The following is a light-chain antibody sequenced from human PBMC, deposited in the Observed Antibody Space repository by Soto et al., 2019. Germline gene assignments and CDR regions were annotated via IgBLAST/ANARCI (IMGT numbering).Light chain of an antibody. CDR2: ATS. CDR1: QRVSNN. V-gene: IGKV3-15*01. CDR3: QQYDNWPPP. J-gene: IGKJ5*01. Sequence: EIVMTQSPATLSVSPGERATLSCRASQRVSNNLAWYQQRPGRSPRLLIYATSTRATGIPARFSGSGSGTEFTLTISSLQSEDFAVYYCQQYDNWPPPFGHGTRLEIK.